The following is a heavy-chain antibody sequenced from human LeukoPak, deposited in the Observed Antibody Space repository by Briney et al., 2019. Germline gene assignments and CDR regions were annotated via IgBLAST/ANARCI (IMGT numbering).Heavy chain of an antibody. CDR1: GFTFSSYA. CDR3: AKARGSGYYSSFDL. D-gene: IGHD6-19*01. V-gene: IGHV3-23*01. J-gene: IGHJ2*01. Sequence: GGSLRLSCAASGFTFSSYAMSWVRQAPGRGLEWVSGMSASGGSTYYADSVKGRFTISRDNSRNTLFLQMNSLRAEDTAVYYCAKARGSGYYSSFDLWGRGTLVTVSS. CDR2: MSASGGST.